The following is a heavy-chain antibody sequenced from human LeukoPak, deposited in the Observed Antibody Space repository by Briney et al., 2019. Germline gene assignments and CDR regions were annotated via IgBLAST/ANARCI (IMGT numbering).Heavy chain of an antibody. J-gene: IGHJ3*02. CDR2: INPNSGDT. Sequence: GASVKVSCKASGYTFTGYYIHWVRQAPGQGLEWVGWINPNSGDTHSAQNCQGRVTMTRDTSISTASMDLSRLRSDDTAVYYCARAPKNDAYDIWGRGTMVTVSS. V-gene: IGHV1-2*02. CDR3: ARAPKNDAYDI. CDR1: GYTFTGYY.